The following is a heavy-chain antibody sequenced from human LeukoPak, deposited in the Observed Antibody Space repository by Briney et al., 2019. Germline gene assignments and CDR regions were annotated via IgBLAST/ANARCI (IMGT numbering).Heavy chain of an antibody. D-gene: IGHD6-13*01. V-gene: IGHV3-48*03. CDR2: ISSSGSTI. J-gene: IGHJ4*02. Sequence: GGSLRLSCAASGFTFSSYEMNWVRQAPGKGLEWVSYISSSGSTIYYADSVKGRFTISRDNAKNSLYLQMNSLRAEDTAVYYCARRKRHSSSWYYFDYWGQGTLVTVSS. CDR1: GFTFSSYE. CDR3: ARRKRHSSSWYYFDY.